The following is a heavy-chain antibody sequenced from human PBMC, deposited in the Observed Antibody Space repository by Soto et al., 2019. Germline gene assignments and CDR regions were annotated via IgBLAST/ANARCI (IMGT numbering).Heavy chain of an antibody. CDR2: ISSSSSYI. CDR3: ARDSSGWYRADWFDP. D-gene: IGHD6-19*01. V-gene: IGHV3-21*01. CDR1: GFTFSSYS. J-gene: IGHJ5*02. Sequence: EVQLVESGGGLVKPGGSLRLSCAXSGFTFSSYSMNWVRQAPGKGLEWVSSISSSSSYIYYADSVKGRFTISRDNAKNSLYLQMNSLRAEDTAVYYCARDSSGWYRADWFDPWGQGTLVTVSS.